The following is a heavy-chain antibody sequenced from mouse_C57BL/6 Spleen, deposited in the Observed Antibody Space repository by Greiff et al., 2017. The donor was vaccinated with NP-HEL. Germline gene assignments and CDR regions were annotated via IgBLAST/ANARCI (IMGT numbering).Heavy chain of an antibody. D-gene: IGHD1-1*01. V-gene: IGHV1-53*01. CDR3: ARGGTTVVASYYFDY. CDR1: GYTFTSYW. Sequence: QVQLKQSGTELVKPGASVKLSCKASGYTFTSYWMHWVKQRPGQGLEWIGNINPSNGGTNYNEKFKSKATLTVDKSSSTAYMQLSSLTSEDSAVYYCARGGTTVVASYYFDYWGQGTTLTVSS. CDR2: INPSNGGT. J-gene: IGHJ2*01.